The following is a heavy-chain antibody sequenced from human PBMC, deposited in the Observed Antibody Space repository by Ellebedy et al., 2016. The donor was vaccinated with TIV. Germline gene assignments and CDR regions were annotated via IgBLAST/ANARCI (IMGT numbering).Heavy chain of an antibody. CDR1: GYTFTGSY. CDR2: ITPNNGGT. Sequence: AASVKVSCKTSGYTFTGSYVHWVRQAPGQGLERMGWITPNNGGTNYAQKFRGRVTMTRDTSINTAYMELSTLTSDDTAVYYCAISPNQYFFDYWGQGTLVTVSS. CDR3: AISPNQYFFDY. V-gene: IGHV1-2*02. J-gene: IGHJ4*02. D-gene: IGHD3-9*01.